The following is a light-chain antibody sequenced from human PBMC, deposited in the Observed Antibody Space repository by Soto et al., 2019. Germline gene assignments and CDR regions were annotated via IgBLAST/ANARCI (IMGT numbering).Light chain of an antibody. CDR3: QQSYSSPPT. V-gene: IGKV1-39*01. CDR2: HAS. Sequence: DIQMTQSPSSLSASVGDRVTITCRASQSISNWLAWYQQKPGTAPKVLIYHASNLQSGVPSRFSGSRSGPDFTLTISSLQPEDFATYYCQQSYSSPPTFGQGTKVDIK. J-gene: IGKJ1*01. CDR1: QSISNW.